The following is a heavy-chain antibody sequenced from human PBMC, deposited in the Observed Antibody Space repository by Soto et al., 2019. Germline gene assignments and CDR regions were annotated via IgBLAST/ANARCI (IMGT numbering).Heavy chain of an antibody. D-gene: IGHD3-22*01. V-gene: IGHV4-39*02. J-gene: IGHJ6*02. Sequence: PSETLSLTCTVSGGSISSSSYYWGWIRQPPGKGMEWIGSIYYSGSTYYNPSLKSRVTISVDTSKNHFSLMLSSLTAADTAVYYCARGNYYDSSGYFWRYYYYGMDVWGQGTTVTVSS. CDR2: IYYSGST. CDR3: ARGNYYDSSGYFWRYYYYGMDV. CDR1: GGSISSSSYY.